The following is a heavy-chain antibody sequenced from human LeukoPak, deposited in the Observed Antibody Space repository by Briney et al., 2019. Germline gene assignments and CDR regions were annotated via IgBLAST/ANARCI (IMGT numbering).Heavy chain of an antibody. CDR1: GYSFTSYW. V-gene: IGHV5-51*01. D-gene: IGHD2-2*01. CDR2: IYPGDSDT. Sequence: GESLKISCKGSGYSFTSYWIGWVRQMPGKGLEWMGIIYPGDSDTRYSPSFQGQVTISADKSISTAYLQWSSLKASGTAMYYCARLGCSSTSCGGDWFDPWGQGTLVTVSS. CDR3: ARLGCSSTSCGGDWFDP. J-gene: IGHJ5*02.